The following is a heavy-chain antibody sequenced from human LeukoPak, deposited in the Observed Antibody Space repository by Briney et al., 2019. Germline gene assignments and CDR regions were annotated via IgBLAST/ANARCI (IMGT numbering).Heavy chain of an antibody. V-gene: IGHV3-23*01. D-gene: IGHD6-13*01. CDR2: ISGSGDNNDNT. J-gene: IGHJ4*02. Sequence: PGGSLRLSCAASGFTFSSYAMSWVRQALGKGLEWVSAISGSGDNNDNTYYADSVKGQFTISRDNSKNTLYLQMSSLRAEDAAVYYCAKSGSTSWYLDYWGQGTLVTVSS. CDR1: GFTFSSYA. CDR3: AKSGSTSWYLDY.